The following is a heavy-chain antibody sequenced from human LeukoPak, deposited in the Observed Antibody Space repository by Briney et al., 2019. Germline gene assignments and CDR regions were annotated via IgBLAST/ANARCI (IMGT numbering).Heavy chain of an antibody. D-gene: IGHD3-22*01. CDR2: ISYDGSNK. CDR1: GFTFSSYG. CDR3: AKDSVYDSSGMLDY. Sequence: QPGGSLRLSCAASGFTFSSYGMHWVSQAPGKGMEWVAVISYDGSNKYYADSVKGRFTISRDNSKNTLYLQMNSLRAEDTAVYYCAKDSVYDSSGMLDYWGQGTLVTVSS. J-gene: IGHJ4*02. V-gene: IGHV3-30*18.